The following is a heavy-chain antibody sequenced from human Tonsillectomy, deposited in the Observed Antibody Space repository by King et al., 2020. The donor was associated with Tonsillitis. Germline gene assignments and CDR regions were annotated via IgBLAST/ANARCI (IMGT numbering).Heavy chain of an antibody. CDR3: ARERRRSMDV. J-gene: IGHJ6*02. CDR1: GFTFTTYW. CDR2: IKQDGSEK. D-gene: IGHD5-24*01. Sequence: DVQLVESGGGLVQPGGSLRLSCATSGFTFTTYWMSWVRQAPGKGLEWVANIKQDGSEKYYVDSVTGRFTISRDNAKNSLYLRMNSLRPEDTAVYYCARERRRSMDVWGQGTTVTVSS. V-gene: IGHV3-7*03.